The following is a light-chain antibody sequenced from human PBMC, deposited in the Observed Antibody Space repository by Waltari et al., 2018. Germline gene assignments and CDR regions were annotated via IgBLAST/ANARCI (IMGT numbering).Light chain of an antibody. Sequence: SYVLTQPPSVSGAPGQTASITCGGNNSGSKRIHWSQARSGQAPGLDVYDNSDRPPGIPARFSGSNSGNTATLTISRAEAGDEADYFCQVWDTTTDHPVFGGGTKLTVL. CDR1: NSGSKR. CDR3: QVWDTTTDHPV. J-gene: IGLJ3*02. CDR2: DNS. V-gene: IGLV3-21*02.